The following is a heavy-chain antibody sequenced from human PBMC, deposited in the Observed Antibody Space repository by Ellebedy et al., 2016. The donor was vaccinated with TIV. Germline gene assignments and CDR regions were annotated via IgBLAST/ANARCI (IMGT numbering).Heavy chain of an antibody. V-gene: IGHV4-4*07. CDR3: ARDLDKSSGWYGGAAY. CDR2: IYSTGSTGTT. Sequence: MPSETLSLTCTVSGGSMSSYYWSWIRQPAGKGLEWIGRIYSTGSTGTTNYNPSLKSRVTISVDTSKNQISLTLMTSVSAADTAVYYCARDLDKSSGWYGGAAYWGQGTLVTVSS. CDR1: GGSMSSYY. D-gene: IGHD6-19*01. J-gene: IGHJ4*02.